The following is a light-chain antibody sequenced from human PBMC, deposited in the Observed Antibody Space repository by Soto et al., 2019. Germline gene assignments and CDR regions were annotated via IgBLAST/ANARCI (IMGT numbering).Light chain of an antibody. CDR2: AAS. J-gene: IGKJ5*01. CDR3: QQSYSTPIT. CDR1: QSIRTN. Sequence: DIQMTQSPSSLSASVGDSVTITCRASQSIRTNLNWYQQKSGKAPKLLIYAASSLQSGVPSKFSGTGSGTDFTLTISTLQPEDFATYYCQQSYSTPITFGQGTRLEIK. V-gene: IGKV1-39*01.